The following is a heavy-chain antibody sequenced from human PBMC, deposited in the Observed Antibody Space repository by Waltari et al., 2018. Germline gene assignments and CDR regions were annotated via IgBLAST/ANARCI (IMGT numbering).Heavy chain of an antibody. CDR1: GFTFSSYA. CDR2: ISGWGGST. Sequence: EVQLVESGGGLVQPGGSLRLSCAASGFTFSSYAMSWVRQAPGKGLEWVSAISGWGGSTCYAESVKGRFTISGDNSKSTLYLQMNSLRAEDTAVYYCAKERRRTTYYYDSSGYDRDAFDIGGQGTMVTVSS. CDR3: AKERRRTTYYYDSSGYDRDAFDI. V-gene: IGHV3-23*04. J-gene: IGHJ3*02. D-gene: IGHD3-22*01.